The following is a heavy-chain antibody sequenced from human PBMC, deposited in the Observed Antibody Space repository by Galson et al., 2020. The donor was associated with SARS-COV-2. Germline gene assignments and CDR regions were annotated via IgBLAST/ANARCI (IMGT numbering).Heavy chain of an antibody. CDR1: GFILSNAW. V-gene: IGHV3-15*05. J-gene: IGHJ4*02. Sequence: GGSLRLSCTASGFILSNAWMNWVRQAPGKGLECVGRIISKRDGGATVYAAPVEGRFTISRDESKNILHLQMDSLRIEDTAVYYCAIERRNDWDSPPGHWGQGTLVTVSS. CDR3: AIERRNDWDSPPGH. D-gene: IGHD2-21*02. CDR2: IISKRDGGAT.